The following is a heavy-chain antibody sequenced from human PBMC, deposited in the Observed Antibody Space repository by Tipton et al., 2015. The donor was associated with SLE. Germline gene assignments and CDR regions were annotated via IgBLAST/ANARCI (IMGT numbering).Heavy chain of an antibody. CDR2: IYYSGST. CDR3: ARWAGPTVNFDY. V-gene: IGHV4-39*07. Sequence: LRLSCTVSGGSISSSSYYWGWIRQPPGKGLEWIGSIYYSGSTNYNPSLKSRVTISVDTSKNQFSLKLSSVTAADTAVYYCARWAGPTVNFDYWGQGTLVTVPS. D-gene: IGHD4-11*01. J-gene: IGHJ4*02. CDR1: GGSISSSSYY.